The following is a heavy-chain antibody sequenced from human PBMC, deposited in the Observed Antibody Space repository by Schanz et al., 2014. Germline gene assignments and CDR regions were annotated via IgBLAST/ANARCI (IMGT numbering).Heavy chain of an antibody. V-gene: IGHV1-18*01. CDR1: GYTFTSYG. CDR3: ARVQDDILTGSEYYYGMDV. Sequence: QVQLVQSGAEVKKPGASVKVSCKASGYTFTSYGISWVRQAPGQGLEWMGWISPYNGNTNYAQKLQGRVTMTADTSTSTAYMELRSLRSDDTAVYYCARVQDDILTGSEYYYGMDVWGQGTTXNVSS. CDR2: ISPYNGNT. J-gene: IGHJ6*02. D-gene: IGHD3-9*01.